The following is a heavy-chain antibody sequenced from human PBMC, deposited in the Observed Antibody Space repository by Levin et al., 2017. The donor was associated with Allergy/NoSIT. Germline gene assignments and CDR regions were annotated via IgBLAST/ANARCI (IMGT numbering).Heavy chain of an antibody. Sequence: SQTLSLTCAVYGGSFSGYYWTWIRQTPGKGLEWIGEVNHLGNSRYNPSLKSRVTISIDTSNNQFSLKLKSVTAADTGVYFCARGRYSGYFDYWGQGTLVTVSS. J-gene: IGHJ4*02. CDR3: ARGRYSGYFDY. V-gene: IGHV4-34*01. CDR1: GGSFSGYY. D-gene: IGHD2-15*01. CDR2: VNHLGNS.